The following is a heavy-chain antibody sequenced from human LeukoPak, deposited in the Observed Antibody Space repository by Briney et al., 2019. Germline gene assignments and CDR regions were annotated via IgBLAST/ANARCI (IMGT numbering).Heavy chain of an antibody. J-gene: IGHJ6*03. Sequence: ASVSVSCKASGYTFVNFGLIWVRQAPGQGLEWMGWISPENGDTNYAQTFQQGVTMTTGTSTNAAYMHLRSLTSDDTAVYFCARVFGYYYFYMDVWGEGTTVIIPS. CDR3: ARVFGYYYFYMDV. CDR2: ISPENGDT. V-gene: IGHV1-18*01. CDR1: GYTFVNFG. D-gene: IGHD3-3*01.